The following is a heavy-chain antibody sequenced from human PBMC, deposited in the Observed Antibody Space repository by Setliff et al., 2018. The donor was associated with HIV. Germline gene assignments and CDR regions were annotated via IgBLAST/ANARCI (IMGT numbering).Heavy chain of an antibody. CDR1: GFTFSSYS. V-gene: IGHV3-21*01. CDR3: ARVKPHLRRSGSYWIVDY. J-gene: IGHJ4*02. Sequence: GGSLRLSCAAPGFTFSSYSMNWVRQAPGKGLEWVSSITISSSYIYYADSVKGRFTISRDNAKSSLYLQMNSLRAEDTAVYYCARVKPHLRRSGSYWIVDYWGQGTLVTVSS. D-gene: IGHD1-26*01. CDR2: ITISSSYI.